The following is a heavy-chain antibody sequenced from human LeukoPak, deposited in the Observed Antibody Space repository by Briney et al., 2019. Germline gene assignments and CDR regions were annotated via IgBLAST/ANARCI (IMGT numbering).Heavy chain of an antibody. J-gene: IGHJ1*01. CDR2: ISGSGGGT. V-gene: IGHV3-23*01. CDR3: VPDWLLCEYFHH. CDR1: GFTFSSYA. D-gene: IGHD3-9*01. Sequence: PGGSLRLSCAASGFTFSSYAMSWVRQAPGKGLEWVSSISGSGGGTHYADSAKGRFTISRDKSKNTLYLQMKSLRAEDTAVYYCVPDWLLCEYFHHWGQGTLVTVSS.